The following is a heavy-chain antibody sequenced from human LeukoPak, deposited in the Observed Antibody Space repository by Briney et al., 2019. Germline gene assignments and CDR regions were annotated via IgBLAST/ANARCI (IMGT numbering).Heavy chain of an antibody. CDR2: ISYDGSNK. V-gene: IGHV3-30*18. Sequence: GGSLRLSCAASGFTFSSYEMNWVRQAPGKGLEWVAVISYDGSNKYYTDSVKGRFTISRDNSKNTLYLQMNSLRAEDTAVYYCAKDKWSDSSSPDVFDIWGQGTMVTVSS. CDR3: AKDKWSDSSSPDVFDI. CDR1: GFTFSSYE. D-gene: IGHD6-13*01. J-gene: IGHJ3*02.